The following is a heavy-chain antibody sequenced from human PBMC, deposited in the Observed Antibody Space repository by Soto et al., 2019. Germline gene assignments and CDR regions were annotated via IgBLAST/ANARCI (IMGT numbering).Heavy chain of an antibody. CDR2: INPKSGGT. D-gene: IGHD2-8*01. CDR3: ARGDSTDCSNGVCSFFYNHDMDV. J-gene: IGHJ6*02. V-gene: IGHV1-2*04. CDR1: GYSFTDYH. Sequence: SVEVSFRASGYSFTDYHIHWVRQAPGQGLEWLGRINPKSGGTSTAQKFQGWVTMTTDTSISTASMELTRLTSDDTAIYYCARGDSTDCSNGVCSFFYNHDMDVWGQGTTVTVSS.